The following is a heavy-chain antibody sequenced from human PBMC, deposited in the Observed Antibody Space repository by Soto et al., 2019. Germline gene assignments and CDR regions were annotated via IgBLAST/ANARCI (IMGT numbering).Heavy chain of an antibody. CDR1: GGTFSSYA. J-gene: IGHJ4*02. D-gene: IGHD3-22*01. Sequence: QVQLVQSGAEVKKPGSSVKVSCKASGGTFSSYAISWVRQAPGEGLEWVAVMSYVGDNKYYADSVKGRFTISRDNSKNTLYLQMNSLRAEDTAVYYCAREDDRIGYYLDCWGQGTLVTVSS. V-gene: IGHV3-30-3*01. CDR2: MSYVGDNK. CDR3: AREDDRIGYYLDC.